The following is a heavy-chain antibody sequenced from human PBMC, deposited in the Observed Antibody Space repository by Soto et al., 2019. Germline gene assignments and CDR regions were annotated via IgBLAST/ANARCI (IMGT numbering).Heavy chain of an antibody. D-gene: IGHD6-19*01. CDR3: ARGRSNIAVAGTLRDGWFDP. J-gene: IGHJ5*02. Sequence: GASVKVSCKASGGTFSSYTISWVRQAPGQGLEWMGRIIPILGIANYAQKFQGRVTITADKSTSTAYMELSSLRSEDTAVYYCARGRSNIAVAGTLRDGWFDPWGQGTLVTVSS. V-gene: IGHV1-69*02. CDR2: IIPILGIA. CDR1: GGTFSSYT.